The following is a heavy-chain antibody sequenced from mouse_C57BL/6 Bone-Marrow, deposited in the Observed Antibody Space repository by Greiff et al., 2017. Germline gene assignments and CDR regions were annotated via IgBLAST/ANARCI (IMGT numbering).Heavy chain of an antibody. D-gene: IGHD1-1*01. CDR1: GFTFSDYG. CDR3: ARQGTTDWYLDV. Sequence: EVKVVESGGGLVQPGGSLKLSCAASGFTFSDYGMAWVRQAPRKGPEWVAFISNLAYSIYYADTVTGRFTISRENAKNTLYLEMSSLRSEDTAMYYCARQGTTDWYLDVWGTGTTVTVSS. CDR2: ISNLAYSI. J-gene: IGHJ1*03. V-gene: IGHV5-15*01.